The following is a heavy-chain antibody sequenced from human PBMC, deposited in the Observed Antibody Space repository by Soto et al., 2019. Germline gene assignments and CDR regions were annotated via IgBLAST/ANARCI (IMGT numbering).Heavy chain of an antibody. V-gene: IGHV4-59*01. CDR2: IYYSGST. CDR1: GGSISSYY. CDR3: ARERSYYYYMDV. J-gene: IGHJ6*03. Sequence: SETLSLTCTVSGGSISSYYWSWIWQPPGKGLEWIGYIYYSGSTNYNPSLKSRVTISVDTSKNQFSLKLSSVTAADTAVYYCARERSYYYYMDVWGKGTTVTVSS.